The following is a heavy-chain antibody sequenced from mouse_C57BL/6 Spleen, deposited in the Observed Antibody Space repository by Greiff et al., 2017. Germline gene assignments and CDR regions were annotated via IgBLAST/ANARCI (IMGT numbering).Heavy chain of an antibody. CDR2: IYPGGGYT. D-gene: IGHD1-1*02. V-gene: IGHV1-63*01. J-gene: IGHJ4*01. CDR3: ARSNYDYYAMDY. Sequence: VKLMESGAELVRPGTSVKMSCKASGYTFTNYWIGWAKQRPGHGLEWIGDIYPGGGYTNYNEKFKGKATLTADKSSSTAYMQFSSLTSEDSAIYYCARSNYDYYAMDYWGQGTSVTVSS. CDR1: GYTFTNYW.